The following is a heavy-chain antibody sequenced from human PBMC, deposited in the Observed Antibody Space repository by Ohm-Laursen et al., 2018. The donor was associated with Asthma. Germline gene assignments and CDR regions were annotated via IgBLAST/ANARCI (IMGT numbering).Heavy chain of an antibody. CDR2: IGHDGHDA. Sequence: SLRLSCTASGFTFNFFAMSWVRQAPGKGLEWVSGIGHDGHDAYYADSVKGRFSISRDNSKNTVYLQMNSLRAEDTAVYYCARDGPSRAVQYWGQGTLVTVSS. CDR1: GFTFNFFA. V-gene: IGHV3-23*01. CDR3: ARDGPSRAVQY. J-gene: IGHJ1*01.